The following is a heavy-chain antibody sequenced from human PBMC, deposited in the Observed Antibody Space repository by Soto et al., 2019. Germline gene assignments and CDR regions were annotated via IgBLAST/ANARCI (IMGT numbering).Heavy chain of an antibody. CDR1: GYTFTGYY. CDR2: INPNSGGT. Sequence: ASVKVSCKASGYTFTGYYMHWVRQAPGQGLEWMGWINPNSGGTNYAQKFQGRVTMTRDTSISTAYMELSRLRSDDTAVYYCARAPYCGGDCYYYYGMDVWGQGTTVTVSS. CDR3: ARAPYCGGDCYYYYGMDV. V-gene: IGHV1-2*02. J-gene: IGHJ6*02. D-gene: IGHD2-21*02.